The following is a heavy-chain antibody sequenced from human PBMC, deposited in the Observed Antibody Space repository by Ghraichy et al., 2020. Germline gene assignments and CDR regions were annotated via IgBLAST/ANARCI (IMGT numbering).Heavy chain of an antibody. CDR3: VRQCTDMRDKLYYYYGMDV. Sequence: GESLNISCAASGFTFSNCDMHWVRQVTGKGLQWVSGIGIAGDPHYLDSVKGRFTISRENAKNSMYLQMNSLRAGDSAVYFCVRQCTDMRDKLYYYYGMDVWCQGTTVTFSS. CDR2: IGIAGDP. V-gene: IGHV3-13*05. CDR1: GFTFSNCD. J-gene: IGHJ6*02. D-gene: IGHD3-10*01.